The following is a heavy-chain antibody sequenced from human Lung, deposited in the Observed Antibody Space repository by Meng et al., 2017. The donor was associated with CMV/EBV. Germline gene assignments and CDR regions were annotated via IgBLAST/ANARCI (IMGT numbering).Heavy chain of an antibody. D-gene: IGHD4-11*01. CDR3: VRDFGTITTVEW. V-gene: IGHV3-21*01. CDR2: ISSGSNYI. J-gene: IGHJ4*02. Sequence: GESLKISCAGSGSTFNKYAMIWVRQAPGRGLEWVSSISSGSNYISYLASVRGRFTISRNNANNSLYLQMNGLRVEDTAVYYCVRDFGTITTVEWWGQGTLVXVSS. CDR1: GSTFNKYA.